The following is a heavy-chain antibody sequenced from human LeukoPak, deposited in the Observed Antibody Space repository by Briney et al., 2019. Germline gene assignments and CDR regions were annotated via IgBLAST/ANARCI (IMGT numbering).Heavy chain of an antibody. D-gene: IGHD4-23*01. CDR1: GFTFSDYY. CDR2: ISGSGGTT. V-gene: IGHV3-23*01. J-gene: IGHJ4*02. Sequence: GGSLRLSCAASGFTFSDYYMSWIRQAPGKGLECVSAISGSGGTTYYADSVKGRFTISRDNSKTTLYLQMNSLRAEDTAVYYCAKDTTVVTPRALDYWGQGSLVTVSP. CDR3: AKDTTVVTPRALDY.